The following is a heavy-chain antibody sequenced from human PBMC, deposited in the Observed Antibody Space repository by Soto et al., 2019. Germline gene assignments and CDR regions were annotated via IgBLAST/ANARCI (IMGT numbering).Heavy chain of an antibody. CDR2: ISAYNGNT. D-gene: IGHD3-22*01. V-gene: IGHV1-18*01. CDR1: GYTFTSYG. J-gene: IGHJ3*02. Sequence: AASVKVSCKASGYTFTSYGITWVRQAPGQGLEWMGWISAYNGNTNYAQNLQGRVTMTTDTSTSTAYMELRSLRSDGTAVYYCARVRRIVVITHDAFDIWGQGTMVTVSS. CDR3: ARVRRIVVITHDAFDI.